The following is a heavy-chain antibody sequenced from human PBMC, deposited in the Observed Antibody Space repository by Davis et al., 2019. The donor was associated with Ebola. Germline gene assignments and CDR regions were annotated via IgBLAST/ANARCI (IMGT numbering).Heavy chain of an antibody. CDR1: GFTFSDYA. V-gene: IGHV3-23*01. CDR3: AKDMYSGSSVDFDY. D-gene: IGHD1-26*01. J-gene: IGHJ4*02. CDR2: ISRTGCRT. Sequence: GESLKISCVASGFTFSDYAITWVRQAPGKGLEWVSIISRTGCRTYYADSVKGRFTISRDNSKNTVFLEMNSLRAEDTAIYYCAKDMYSGSSVDFDYWGQGTLVTVSS.